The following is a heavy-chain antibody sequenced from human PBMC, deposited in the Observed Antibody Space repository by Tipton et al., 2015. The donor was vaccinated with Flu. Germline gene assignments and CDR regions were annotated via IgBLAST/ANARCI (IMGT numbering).Heavy chain of an antibody. V-gene: IGHV4-39*01. CDR2: IYPSGTT. CDR1: SGSIRSTNYF. CDR3: ARQIYTSGELDYDYYYMDV. J-gene: IGHJ6*03. D-gene: IGHD6-25*01. Sequence: TLSLTCTVSSGSIRSTNYFCAWIRQPPGKRLELIGSIYPSGTTYYNPSLKSRVTISVDTSKSQFSLMLRSVTAADTAVYYCARQIYTSGELDYDYYYMDVWGKGTTVTVSS.